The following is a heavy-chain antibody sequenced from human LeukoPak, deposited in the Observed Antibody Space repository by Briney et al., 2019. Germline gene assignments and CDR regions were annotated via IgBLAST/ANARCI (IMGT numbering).Heavy chain of an antibody. V-gene: IGHV4-39*01. CDR3: ARMMYYYDSSGYFDY. CDR2: IYYSGST. J-gene: IGHJ4*02. CDR1: GGSISSSSYY. D-gene: IGHD3-22*01. Sequence: SETLSLTCTVSGGSISSSSYYWGWIRQPPGKGLEWIGNIYYSGSTYYNPSLQSRVTISVDTSKNQFSLKLSSVTAADTAVYYCARMMYYYDSSGYFDYWGQGTLVTVSS.